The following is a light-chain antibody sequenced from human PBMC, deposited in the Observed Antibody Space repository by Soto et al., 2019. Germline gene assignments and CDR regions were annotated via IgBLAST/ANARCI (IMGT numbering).Light chain of an antibody. CDR3: WSYAGNTIFV. CDR2: DVT. J-gene: IGLJ2*01. Sequence: QSALTQPRSVSGSPGQSVTISCTGTSSDVGGYNYVSWYQRHPGKAPKLIISDVTKRPSGVPDRFSGSKSGNTASLTISGLQAEDEADYDCWSYAGNTIFVFGGGTKVTVL. CDR1: SSDVGGYNY. V-gene: IGLV2-11*01.